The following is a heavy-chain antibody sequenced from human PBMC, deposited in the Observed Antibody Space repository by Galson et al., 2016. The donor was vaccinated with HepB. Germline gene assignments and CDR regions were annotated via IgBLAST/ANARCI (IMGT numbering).Heavy chain of an antibody. CDR3: ARRHEYCPPVGCSVDY. D-gene: IGHD2/OR15-2a*01. CDR1: GFTFSNCG. J-gene: IGHJ4*02. Sequence: SLRPSCAVSGFTFSNCGVTWVRQAPGKGLEWEAVDSVDGRRKFYADFVKGRFTTSRDNSNSMLFLQMSSLRADDTAVYYCARRHEYCPPVGCSVDYWGQGTLVSVSS. CDR2: DSVDGRRK. V-gene: IGHV3-30*03.